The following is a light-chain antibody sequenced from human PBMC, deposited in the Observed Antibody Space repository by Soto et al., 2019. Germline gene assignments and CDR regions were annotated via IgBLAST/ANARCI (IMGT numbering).Light chain of an antibody. V-gene: IGKV3-11*01. CDR1: QSVSSY. Sequence: EIVLKQSPATLSLSPGERATLSCRASQSVSSYLAWYQQKPGQAPRLLIYDASNRATGIPARFSGSGSGTDFTLTISSLEPEDFAVYYCQQRSNWPSTFGPGTKVDIK. CDR2: DAS. CDR3: QQRSNWPST. J-gene: IGKJ3*01.